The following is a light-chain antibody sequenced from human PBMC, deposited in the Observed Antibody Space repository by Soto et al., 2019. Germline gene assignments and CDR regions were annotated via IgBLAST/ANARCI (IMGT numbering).Light chain of an antibody. V-gene: IGLV2-14*01. CDR1: SSDVCGYNY. J-gene: IGLJ2*01. Sequence: QSVLTQPASVSGSPGQSITISCTGTSSDVCGYNYVSWYQQHPGKAPKLMIYDVSNRPSGVSNRFSGSKSGNTASLTISGFQAEDEADYYCSSYTSSSTLVVFGGGTKLTVL. CDR3: SSYTSSSTLVV. CDR2: DVS.